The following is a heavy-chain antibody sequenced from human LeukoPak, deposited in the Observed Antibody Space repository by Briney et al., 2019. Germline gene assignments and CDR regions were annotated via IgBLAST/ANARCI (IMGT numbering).Heavy chain of an antibody. CDR2: ISYDGSNK. Sequence: GRSLRLSCAASGFTFSSYGMHWVRQAPGKGLEWVAVISYDGSNKYYADSVKGRFTISRDNSKNTLYLQMNSLRAEDTAGYYCAKEAYYYGSGSYLPYYFDYWGQGTLVTVSS. CDR1: GFTFSSYG. D-gene: IGHD3-10*01. CDR3: AKEAYYYGSGSYLPYYFDY. J-gene: IGHJ4*02. V-gene: IGHV3-30*18.